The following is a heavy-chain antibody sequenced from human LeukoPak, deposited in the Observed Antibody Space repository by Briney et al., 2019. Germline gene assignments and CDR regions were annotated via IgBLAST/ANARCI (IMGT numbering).Heavy chain of an antibody. V-gene: IGHV3-23*01. Sequence: GGSLRLSCAASGFTFSSYGMSWVRQAPGKGLEWVSTISGSGGSTYYADSVKGRFTISRDNSKNSLYLQMNSLRAEDTAVYYCARALIGYYFDYWGQGTLVTVSS. D-gene: IGHD2-8*01. CDR2: ISGSGGST. CDR3: ARALIGYYFDY. J-gene: IGHJ4*02. CDR1: GFTFSSYG.